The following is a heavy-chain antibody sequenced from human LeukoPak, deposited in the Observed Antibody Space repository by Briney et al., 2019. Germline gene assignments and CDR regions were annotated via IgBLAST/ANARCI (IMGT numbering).Heavy chain of an antibody. CDR2: INGDGSST. Sequence: PGGFLRLSCAASGFTFSSYWMHWVRQAPGKGLVWVSRINGDGSSTIYADSVKGRFTISRDNAKNTLYLQMNGLRVDDTAVYYCSSTVTAALWGQGTLVTVSS. V-gene: IGHV3-74*01. D-gene: IGHD2-21*02. CDR1: GFTFSSYW. J-gene: IGHJ4*02. CDR3: SSTVTAAL.